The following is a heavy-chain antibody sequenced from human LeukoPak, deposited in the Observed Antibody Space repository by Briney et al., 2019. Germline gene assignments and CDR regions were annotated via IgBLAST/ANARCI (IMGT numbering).Heavy chain of an antibody. CDR3: ARLHYCAGGSCLFDY. Sequence: PSETLSLTCTVSGGSISSYYWSWIRQPPGKGLEWIGSIYFSGNTYYNPSLKSRVAISVDSSKNQFSLKLSSVTAADTAVYYCARLHYCAGGSCLFDYWGQGTLVTVSS. D-gene: IGHD2-15*01. J-gene: IGHJ4*02. CDR1: GGSISSYY. CDR2: IYFSGNT. V-gene: IGHV4-59*05.